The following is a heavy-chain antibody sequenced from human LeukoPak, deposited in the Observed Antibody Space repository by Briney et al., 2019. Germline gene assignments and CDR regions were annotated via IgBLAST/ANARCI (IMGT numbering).Heavy chain of an antibody. CDR2: INHSGST. Sequence: SETLSLTCAVYGGSLSGYYWSWIRQPPGKGLEWIGEINHSGSTNYNPSLKSRVTISVDTSKNQFSLKLSSVTAADTAVYYCARGSPFETVTTPWRNWFDPWGQGTLVTVSS. V-gene: IGHV4-34*01. D-gene: IGHD4-17*01. CDR3: ARGSPFETVTTPWRNWFDP. J-gene: IGHJ5*02. CDR1: GGSLSGYY.